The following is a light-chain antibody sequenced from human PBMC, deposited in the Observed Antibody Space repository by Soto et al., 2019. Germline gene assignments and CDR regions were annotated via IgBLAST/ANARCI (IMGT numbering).Light chain of an antibody. J-gene: IGKJ5*01. CDR1: QSVSSSY. CDR3: QHYVSPQIT. Sequence: EIVLTQSPGTRSLSPGERASASCRAIQSVSSSYLDFYQQKPGRAPRLLIYCASNMATGIPDRFSGSGSGKELKRAISRLEPDDFAVHCCQHYVSPQITFCRGTRLGIK. V-gene: IGKV3-20*01. CDR2: CAS.